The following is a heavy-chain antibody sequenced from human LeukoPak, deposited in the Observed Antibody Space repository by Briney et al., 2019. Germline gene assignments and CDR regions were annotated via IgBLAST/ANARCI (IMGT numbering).Heavy chain of an antibody. D-gene: IGHD6-19*01. Sequence: GGSLRLSCAASGFDFRTYWMSWVRQAPGKGLEWVANIRQDGTEKYYVDSVKGRFTISRDNAKNSLYLQMNNLRAEDTAVYYCSCRGGSGWYSIDYWGQGTLVTVSS. CDR3: SCRGGSGWYSIDY. CDR2: IRQDGTEK. J-gene: IGHJ4*02. V-gene: IGHV3-7*03. CDR1: GFDFRTYW.